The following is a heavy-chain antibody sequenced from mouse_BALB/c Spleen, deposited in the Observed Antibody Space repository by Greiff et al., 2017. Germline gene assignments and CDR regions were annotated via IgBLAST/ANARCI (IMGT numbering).Heavy chain of an antibody. CDR1: GFTFNTYA. J-gene: IGHJ3*01. CDR2: IRSKSNNYAT. CDR3: VRQELGPFAY. D-gene: IGHD4-1*01. V-gene: IGHV10-1*02. Sequence: EVKLMESGGGLVQPKGSLKLSCAASGFTFNTYAMNWVRQAPGKGLEWVARIRSKSNNYATYYADSVKDRFTISRDDSQSMLYLQMNNLKTEDTAMYYCVRQELGPFAYWGQGTLVTVSA.